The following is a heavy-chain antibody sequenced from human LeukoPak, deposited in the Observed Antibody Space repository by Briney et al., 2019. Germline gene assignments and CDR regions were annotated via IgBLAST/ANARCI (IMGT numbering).Heavy chain of an antibody. Sequence: GGSLRLSCAASGFMFSSNWMSWVRLAPGKGLEWVANIKEDGSETYYVDSVKGRFTISRDNAKNSLYLQMNSLRVEDTAVYYCAKEGRSLQTYWGQGTLVTVSS. CDR1: GFMFSSNW. V-gene: IGHV3-7*03. CDR2: IKEDGSET. CDR3: AKEGRSLQTY. D-gene: IGHD5-24*01. J-gene: IGHJ4*02.